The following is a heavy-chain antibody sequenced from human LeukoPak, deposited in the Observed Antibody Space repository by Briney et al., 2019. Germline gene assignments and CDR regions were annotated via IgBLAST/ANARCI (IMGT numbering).Heavy chain of an antibody. CDR3: ARGSPHDYYYGMDV. Sequence: SETLSLTCIVSGGSISSYYWSWIRQPPRKGLEWIGYIYYSGGTNYNPSLKSRVTISVDTSKNQFSLKLSSVTAADTAVYYCARGSPHDYYYGMDVWGQGTTVTVSS. J-gene: IGHJ6*02. D-gene: IGHD1-26*01. CDR1: GGSISSYY. CDR2: IYYSGGT. V-gene: IGHV4-59*01.